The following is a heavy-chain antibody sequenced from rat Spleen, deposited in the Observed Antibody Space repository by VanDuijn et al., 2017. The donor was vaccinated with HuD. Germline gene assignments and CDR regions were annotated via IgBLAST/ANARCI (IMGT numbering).Heavy chain of an antibody. D-gene: IGHD1-6*01. CDR2: IWGDGST. V-gene: IGHV2-1*01. CDR1: GFSLSSNG. Sequence: QVQLMESGPGLMQPSETLSLTCTVSGFSLSSNGVGWVRQPPGKGLEWMGGIWGDGSTKYSSVLKSRLSISRDTSKSQVFLKMNSLQTDDTAIYFCTRYVYYGLRYWGQGVMVTASS. J-gene: IGHJ2*01. CDR3: TRYVYYGLRY.